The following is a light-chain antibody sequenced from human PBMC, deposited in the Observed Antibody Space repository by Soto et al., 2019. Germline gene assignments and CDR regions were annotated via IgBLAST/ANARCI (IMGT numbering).Light chain of an antibody. V-gene: IGKV4-1*01. J-gene: IGKJ2*01. Sequence: DIVMTQSPDSLTVSMGERATINCKSSQSVLYSSNNKNYLAWYQQKPGQPPKLLIYWASTRESGVPDRFSGSGSGTDFTLSISSLQAEDVAVYYCQHYYSTPRTFGQGTKLEIK. CDR3: QHYYSTPRT. CDR1: QSVLYSSNNKNY. CDR2: WAS.